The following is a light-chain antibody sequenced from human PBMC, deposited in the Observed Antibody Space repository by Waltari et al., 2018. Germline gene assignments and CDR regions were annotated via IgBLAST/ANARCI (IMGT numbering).Light chain of an antibody. CDR2: DVN. Sequence: SALTQTPSLSGSPGHALTSSCSGTTSDSGKYNLVSWYQQHPGKAPALIIYDVNKRPSGVSDRFSGSKSGNTAFLTISGLQSADEADYYCCSYAGSAISMFGGGTKVTVL. V-gene: IGLV2-23*02. CDR1: TSDSGKYNL. CDR3: CSYAGSAISM. J-gene: IGLJ3*02.